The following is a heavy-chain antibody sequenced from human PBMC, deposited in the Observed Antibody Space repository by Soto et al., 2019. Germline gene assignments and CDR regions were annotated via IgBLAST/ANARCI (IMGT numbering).Heavy chain of an antibody. CDR1: GFTFSGYA. J-gene: IGHJ5*02. Sequence: GGSLRLSCAASGFTFSGYAMSWVRQAPGKGLEWVSAISGSGGSTYYADSVKGRFTISRDNSKNTLYLQMNSLRAEDTAVYYCAKDPRQGYCSGGSCLNWFDPWGQGTLVTVSS. D-gene: IGHD2-15*01. CDR2: ISGSGGST. CDR3: AKDPRQGYCSGGSCLNWFDP. V-gene: IGHV3-23*01.